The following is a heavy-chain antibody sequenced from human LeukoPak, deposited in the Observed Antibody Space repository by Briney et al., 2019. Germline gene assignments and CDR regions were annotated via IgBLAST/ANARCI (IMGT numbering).Heavy chain of an antibody. V-gene: IGHV3-30*18. J-gene: IGHJ4*02. CDR3: AKEGTAMASSYYDY. CDR2: ISHDGTVQ. Sequence: GGSLRLSCAASGFTFSSYGMQWVRQAPGKGLEWVAVISHDGTVQHYADSVKGRFTISRDNSDNTLYLQMNSLRDEDTAMYYCAKEGTAMASSYYDYWGQGTLITVSS. CDR1: GFTFSSYG. D-gene: IGHD5-18*01.